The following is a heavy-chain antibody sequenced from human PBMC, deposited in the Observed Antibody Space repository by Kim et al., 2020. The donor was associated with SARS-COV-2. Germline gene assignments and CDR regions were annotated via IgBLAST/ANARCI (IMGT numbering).Heavy chain of an antibody. CDR2: ISSSSYI. CDR3: ARDQNCSGGSCYSWSYYYYGMDV. CDR1: GFTFSSYS. V-gene: IGHV3-21*01. J-gene: IGHJ6*02. Sequence: GGSLRLSCAASGFTFSSYSMNWVRQAPGKGLEWVSSISSSSYIYYADSVKGRFTISRDNAKNSLYLQMNSLRAEDTAVYYCARDQNCSGGSCYSWSYYYYGMDVWGQGTTVTVSS. D-gene: IGHD2-15*01.